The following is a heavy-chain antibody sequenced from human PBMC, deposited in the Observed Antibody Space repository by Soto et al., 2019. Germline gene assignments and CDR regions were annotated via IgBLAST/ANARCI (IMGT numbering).Heavy chain of an antibody. D-gene: IGHD2-15*01. J-gene: IGHJ5*02. Sequence: GASVKVSCKASGYTFTSYAMHLVRQAPGQRLEGMGWINAGNGNTKYSQKFQGRVTINRDTSARTAYMELSSLRSEDTAVYYCAREDCSGGRCYAHFNNWFDPWGQGTLVTVSS. CDR2: INAGNGNT. V-gene: IGHV1-3*01. CDR1: GYTFTSYA. CDR3: AREDCSGGRCYAHFNNWFDP.